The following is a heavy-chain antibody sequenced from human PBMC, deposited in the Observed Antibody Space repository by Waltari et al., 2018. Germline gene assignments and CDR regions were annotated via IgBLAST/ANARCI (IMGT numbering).Heavy chain of an antibody. CDR3: VREVVGTDNWFDP. J-gene: IGHJ5*02. CDR2: ISSQSSYI. Sequence: EVDLVESGGGLVKPGGSLRLSCAASGFTFISYTIHWVLQAPGKGLEWASSISSQSSYIYYADSVKGRFTIFRDNAKNSLYLQMSSLRVDDTAVYYCVREVVGTDNWFDPWGQGTLVTVSS. D-gene: IGHD2-21*02. CDR1: GFTFISYT. V-gene: IGHV3-21*01.